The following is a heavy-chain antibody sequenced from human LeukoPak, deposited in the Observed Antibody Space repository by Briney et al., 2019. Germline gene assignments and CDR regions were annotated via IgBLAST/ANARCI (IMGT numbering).Heavy chain of an antibody. J-gene: IGHJ4*02. CDR3: ARGTVGAPGFDY. CDR2: INPGGNKK. D-gene: IGHD6-13*01. V-gene: IGHV3-74*01. CDR1: GFTFSSYW. Sequence: GGSLRLSCAASGFTFSSYWMPWVRQAPGKGLVWVSEINPGGNKKNYADSVWGRFTVSRDNAKDTVYLQMDRVSVGDTAVYYCARGTVGAPGFDYWGQGTLVSVSS.